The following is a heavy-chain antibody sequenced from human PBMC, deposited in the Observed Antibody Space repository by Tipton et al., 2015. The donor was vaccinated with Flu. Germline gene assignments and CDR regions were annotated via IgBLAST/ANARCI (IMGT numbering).Heavy chain of an antibody. J-gene: IGHJ1*01. CDR3: ARDFRSVAGASNTYFHH. CDR2: ISYNGGYT. V-gene: IGHV3-30-3*01. CDR1: GFGFSSFA. Sequence: SLRLSCVGSGFGFSSFAMHWVRQAPGEGLEWVAVISYNGGYTYYADSVRGRFTISRDNSKNTVYLQMNSLRAEDTALYYCARDFRSVAGASNTYFHHWGQGTLVTVFS. D-gene: IGHD2/OR15-2a*01.